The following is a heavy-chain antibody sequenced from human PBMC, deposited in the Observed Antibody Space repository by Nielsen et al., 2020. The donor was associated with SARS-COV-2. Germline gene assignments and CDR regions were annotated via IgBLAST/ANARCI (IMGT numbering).Heavy chain of an antibody. CDR1: GFTFSSLR. CDR2: IKPDGSVK. CDR3: ARDWSHAFDV. Sequence: GESLKISCAASGFTFSSLRMSWVCQLPGKGLEPVADIKPDGSVKCYVDPVKGRFTISRDNAKNSMSLQMNSQRVEDTAVYYCARDWSHAFDVWGQGAMVSVSS. J-gene: IGHJ3*01. V-gene: IGHV3-7*01.